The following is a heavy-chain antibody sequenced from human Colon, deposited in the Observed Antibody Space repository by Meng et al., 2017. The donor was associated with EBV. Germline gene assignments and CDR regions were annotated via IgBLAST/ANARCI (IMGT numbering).Heavy chain of an antibody. Sequence: QVQVQESGPGLVKPSQTLSRTCTVSGGSMRSGDYFWNWIRQPPGKGLEWIGYIYYSGNTYYNPSLKSRVTISIDTSKNQFSLKLSSVTAADTAVYYCARAEYYNWFDPWGQGTLVTVSS. J-gene: IGHJ5*02. CDR3: ARAEYYNWFDP. CDR1: GGSMRSGDYF. V-gene: IGHV4-30-4*01. CDR2: IYYSGNT. D-gene: IGHD1-14*01.